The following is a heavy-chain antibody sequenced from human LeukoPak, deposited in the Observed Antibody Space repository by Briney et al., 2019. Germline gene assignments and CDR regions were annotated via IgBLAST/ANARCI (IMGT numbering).Heavy chain of an antibody. Sequence: PGGSLRLSCAASGVTFSSYAMSWVRQAPGKGLEWVSAIIGSGVTTYYADSVKGRFTISRDNSKNTLYLQMNSLRAEDTAVYYCARDLAHCSGGSCWVDYWGQGTLVTVSS. V-gene: IGHV3-23*01. CDR3: ARDLAHCSGGSCWVDY. D-gene: IGHD2-15*01. J-gene: IGHJ4*02. CDR1: GVTFSSYA. CDR2: IIGSGVTT.